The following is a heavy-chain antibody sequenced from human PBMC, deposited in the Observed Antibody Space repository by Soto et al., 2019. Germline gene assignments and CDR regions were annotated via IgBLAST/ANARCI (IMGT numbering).Heavy chain of an antibody. J-gene: IGHJ4*02. CDR3: ARPLLWFGELLFGFDY. D-gene: IGHD3-10*01. CDR1: GFTFSSYA. CDR2: ISYDGSNK. Sequence: GGSLRLSCAASGFTFSSYAMHWVRQAPGKGLEWVAVISYDGSNKYYADSVKGRFTISRDNSKNTLYLQMNSLRAEDTAVYYCARPLLWFGELLFGFDYWGQGTLVTVSS. V-gene: IGHV3-30-3*01.